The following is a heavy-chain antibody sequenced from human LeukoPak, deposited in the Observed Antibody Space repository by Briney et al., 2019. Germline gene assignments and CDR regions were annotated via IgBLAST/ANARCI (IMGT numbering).Heavy chain of an antibody. D-gene: IGHD3-22*01. J-gene: IGHJ4*02. Sequence: SETLSLTCTVSGGSVSSGSYYWSWIRQPPGKGLEWIGYIYYSGSTNYNPSLKSRVTISVDTSKNQFSLKLSSVTAADTAVYYCARSRDSNGYFPFNYWGQGTLVTVSS. CDR3: ARSRDSNGYFPFNY. CDR2: IYYSGST. V-gene: IGHV4-61*01. CDR1: GGSVSSGSYY.